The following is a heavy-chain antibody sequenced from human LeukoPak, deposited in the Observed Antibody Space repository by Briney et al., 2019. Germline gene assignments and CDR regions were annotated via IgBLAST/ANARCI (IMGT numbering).Heavy chain of an antibody. Sequence: GESLKISCKSSGYSFTNYWIGWVRPMPGKGLEWMGVIYPGDSDTIYSPSFQGQVTISADKSISTAYLQWSSLKASDTAMYYCARRLMYYYDSSGYDVAFDIWGQGTMVTVSS. D-gene: IGHD3-22*01. J-gene: IGHJ3*02. CDR1: GYSFTNYW. CDR2: IYPGDSDT. V-gene: IGHV5-51*01. CDR3: ARRLMYYYDSSGYDVAFDI.